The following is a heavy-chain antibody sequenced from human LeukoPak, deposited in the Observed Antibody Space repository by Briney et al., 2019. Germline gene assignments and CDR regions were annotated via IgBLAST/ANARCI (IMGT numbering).Heavy chain of an antibody. V-gene: IGHV4-59*01. CDR1: GYSISDYY. CDR3: ARELDGNGGWFDP. CDR2: VYYSGST. D-gene: IGHD3-10*01. J-gene: IGHJ5*02. Sequence: SETLSLTCTVSGYSISDYYWSWIRQSPGKGLEWIGEVYYSGSTHYNPSLKSRVTISIDTSQNQFSLRLRSVTAADTAVYYCARELDGNGGWFDPRGPGTLVIVSS.